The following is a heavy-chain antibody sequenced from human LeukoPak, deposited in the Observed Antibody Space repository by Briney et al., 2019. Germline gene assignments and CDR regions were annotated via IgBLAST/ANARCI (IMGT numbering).Heavy chain of an antibody. J-gene: IGHJ6*03. CDR2: INPNSGDT. CDR1: GYTFTEYY. CDR3: ARSTVTTRVDYYYYYMDV. D-gene: IGHD4-17*01. Sequence: ASVKVSCKASGYTFTEYYMHWVRQAPGQGREGVGWINPNSGDTNYAQKFQGRVTMTRDTSIRTDYMELSRLRSDDTAVYYCARSTVTTRVDYYYYYMDVWGKGTTVTVSS. V-gene: IGHV1-2*02.